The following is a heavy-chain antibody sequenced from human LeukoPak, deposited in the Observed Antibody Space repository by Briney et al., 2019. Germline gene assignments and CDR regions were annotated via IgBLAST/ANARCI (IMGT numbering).Heavy chain of an antibody. CDR3: ARAIAAAGNDAFDI. V-gene: IGHV4-30-2*01. D-gene: IGHD6-13*01. Sequence: SETLSLTCTVSGGSISSGGYYWSWIRQPPGKGLEWIGYIYHSGSTYYNPSLKSRVTISVDRSKNQFSLKLSSVTAADTAVYYCARAIAAAGNDAFDIWGQGTMVTVSS. J-gene: IGHJ3*02. CDR2: IYHSGST. CDR1: GGSISSGGYY.